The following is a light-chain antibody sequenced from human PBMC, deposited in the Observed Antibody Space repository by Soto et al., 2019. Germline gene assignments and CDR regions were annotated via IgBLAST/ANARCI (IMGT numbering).Light chain of an antibody. CDR1: QNITNW. Sequence: DIQMTQSPSTLSASVGDTVTITCRASQNITNWLAWYQQKPGKAPKLLIYKASSLESGVPSKFSGSGSGTEFTLTISGLQPDDFANSYFQQDDTFSHTFGQGTKLELK. CDR3: QQDDTFSHT. CDR2: KAS. J-gene: IGKJ2*01. V-gene: IGKV1-5*03.